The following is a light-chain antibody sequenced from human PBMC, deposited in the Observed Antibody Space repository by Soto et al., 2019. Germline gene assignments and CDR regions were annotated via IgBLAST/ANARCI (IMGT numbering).Light chain of an antibody. CDR2: EVS. J-gene: IGLJ2*01. CDR1: SSDVGGYNY. V-gene: IGLV2-8*01. CDR3: SSYAGSNILL. Sequence: QSVLTQPPSASGSPGQSVTISCTGTSSDVGGYNYVSWYQQHPGKAPKLMIYEVSKRPSGVPDRFSGSKSGNTASLTVSGLQAEDEADYYCSSYAGSNILLFGGGTKL.